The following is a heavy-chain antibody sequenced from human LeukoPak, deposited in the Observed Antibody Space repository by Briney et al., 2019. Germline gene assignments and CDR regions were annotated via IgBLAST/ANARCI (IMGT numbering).Heavy chain of an antibody. CDR3: AKEVPSMAIFDY. CDR1: GVTFSSYV. J-gene: IGHJ4*02. D-gene: IGHD2/OR15-2a*01. Sequence: GGSLRLSCEASGVTFSSYVMSWVRQAPGKGPEWVSGISGSGGGTYYADSVKGRFAISRDNSKNTLYLQMNSLRAEDTAVYYCAKEVPSMAIFDYWGQGTLVTVSS. V-gene: IGHV3-23*01. CDR2: ISGSGGGT.